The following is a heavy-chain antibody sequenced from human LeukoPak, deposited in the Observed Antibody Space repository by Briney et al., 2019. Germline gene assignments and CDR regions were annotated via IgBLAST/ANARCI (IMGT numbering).Heavy chain of an antibody. D-gene: IGHD6-13*01. Sequence: SETLSLTCSVSGDSNSLYYWSWIRQSPGKGLEWIGYISYSGSANYNPSLKSRVTMSVDTSKNQFSLNLRSVTAADTAVYYCAIGIAAAGTEYWGQGTLVTVSS. V-gene: IGHV4-59*01. CDR1: GDSNSLYY. J-gene: IGHJ4*02. CDR2: ISYSGSA. CDR3: AIGIAAAGTEY.